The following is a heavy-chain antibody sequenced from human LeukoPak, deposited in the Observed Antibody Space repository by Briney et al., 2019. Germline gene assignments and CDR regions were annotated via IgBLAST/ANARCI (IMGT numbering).Heavy chain of an antibody. J-gene: IGHJ6*02. CDR1: GFTFSSYS. V-gene: IGHV4-34*08. CDR3: AGLIAAAGTPLYYYGMDV. CDR2: INHSGST. D-gene: IGHD6-13*01. Sequence: GSLRLSCAASGFTFSSYSMNWVRQAPGKGLEWIGEINHSGSTNYNPSLKSRVTISVDTSKNQFSLKLSSVTAADTAVYYCAGLIAAAGTPLYYYGMDVWGQGTTVTVSS.